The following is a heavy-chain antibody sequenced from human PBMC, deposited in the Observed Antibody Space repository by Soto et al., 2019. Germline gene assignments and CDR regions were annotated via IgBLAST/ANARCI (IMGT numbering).Heavy chain of an antibody. J-gene: IGHJ6*02. CDR1: GFTLGDSY. D-gene: IGHD5-18*01. CDR2: ISGSGGST. V-gene: IGHV3-23*01. Sequence: HPGGSLRLSCVASGFTLGDSYMSWVRQAPGKGLEWVSAISGSGGSTYYADSVKGRFTISRDNSKNTLYLQMNSLRAEDTAVYYCAKGGDTAMVVDYYYGMDVWGQGTTVTVSS. CDR3: AKGGDTAMVVDYYYGMDV.